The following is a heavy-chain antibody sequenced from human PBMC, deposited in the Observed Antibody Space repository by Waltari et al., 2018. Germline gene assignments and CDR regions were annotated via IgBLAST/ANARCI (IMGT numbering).Heavy chain of an antibody. CDR2: IYSAGRT. CDR1: GIIVSANY. J-gene: IGHJ4*02. Sequence: EVQLVESGGGLIQPGGSLRLSGAASGIIVSANYRNWFRQAPGKGPQWVSVIYSAGRTYYADSVKGRFTISRDNTKNTVYLQMNNLKTEDTAVYYCARPGEGPSSHWGQGTLVTVSS. V-gene: IGHV3-53*01. CDR3: ARPGEGPSSH. D-gene: IGHD4-17*01.